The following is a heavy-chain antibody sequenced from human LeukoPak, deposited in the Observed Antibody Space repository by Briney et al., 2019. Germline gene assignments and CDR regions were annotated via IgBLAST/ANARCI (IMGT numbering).Heavy chain of an antibody. CDR3: ARMYYYDSSGRNWFDP. J-gene: IGHJ5*02. D-gene: IGHD3-22*01. CDR2: MNPNSGNT. V-gene: IGHV1-8*03. Sequence: ASVKVSCKASGYTFTGYYMHWVRQAPGQGLEWMGWMNPNSGNTGYAQKFQGRVTITRNTSLSTAYMELSSLRSEDTAVYYYARMYYYDSSGRNWFDPWGQGTLVTVSS. CDR1: GYTFTGYY.